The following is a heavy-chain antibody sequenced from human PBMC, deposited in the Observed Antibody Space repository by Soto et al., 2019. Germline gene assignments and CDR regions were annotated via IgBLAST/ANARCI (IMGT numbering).Heavy chain of an antibody. CDR2: ISYDGSNE. D-gene: IGHD6-13*01. V-gene: IGHV3-30*18. CDR1: GFTFSSYG. Sequence: GGSLRLSCEASGFTFSSYGMHWVRQAPGKGLEWVAVISYDGSNEYYADSVKGRFAISRDNSKNTLYLQMNSLRGEDTAVYYCAKPSSGWSMFYYYGMDVWGQGTTVTVSS. CDR3: AKPSSGWSMFYYYGMDV. J-gene: IGHJ6*02.